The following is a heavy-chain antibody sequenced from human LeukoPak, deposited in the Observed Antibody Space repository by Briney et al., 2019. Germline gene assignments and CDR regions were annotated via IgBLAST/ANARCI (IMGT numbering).Heavy chain of an antibody. CDR1: GYTFTSQY. CDR3: ARAATYYYRFDF. Sequence: ASVNVSCKASGYTFTSQYLHWVRQAPGHGLQWIRVIDPGGGSTSYSQTFQGRINMARDTSTHTVYLELSSLRSEDTAFYYCARAATYYYRFDFWGQGTMDTVSS. CDR2: IDPGGGST. V-gene: IGHV1-46*01. J-gene: IGHJ4*02. D-gene: IGHD3-10*01.